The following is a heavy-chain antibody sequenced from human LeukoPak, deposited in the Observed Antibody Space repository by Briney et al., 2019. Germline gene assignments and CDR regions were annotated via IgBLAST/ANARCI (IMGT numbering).Heavy chain of an antibody. CDR1: GDSIRNYY. CDR2: IYHTGST. CDR3: ARHDFWSGYYPMINFDY. Sequence: PSEALSLTCTVSGDSIRNYYWSWIRQPPGKGLEWLGYIYHTGSTHSNPSLESRVTISVDTFKNQFSLRLSSVTAADTAVYYCARHDFWSGYYPMINFDYWGQGTLVTVAT. D-gene: IGHD3-3*01. J-gene: IGHJ4*02. V-gene: IGHV4-59*08.